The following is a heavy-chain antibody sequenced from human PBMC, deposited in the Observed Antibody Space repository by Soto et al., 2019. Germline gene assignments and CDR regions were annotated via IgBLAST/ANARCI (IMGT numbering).Heavy chain of an antibody. V-gene: IGHV3-48*01. D-gene: IGHD4-17*01. J-gene: IGHJ2*01. CDR2: ISSSSSTI. Sequence: GGSLRLSCAASGFTFGSYTMNWFCQAPGKGLEWVSYISSSSSTIYYADSVKGRFTISRDNSKDILYLQMNSLRAEDTAVYYCARVDYGDYGWYFDLWGRGTLVTVSS. CDR1: GFTFGSYT. CDR3: ARVDYGDYGWYFDL.